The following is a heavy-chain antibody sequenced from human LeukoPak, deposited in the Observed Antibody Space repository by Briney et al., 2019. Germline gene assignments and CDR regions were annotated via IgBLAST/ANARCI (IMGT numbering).Heavy chain of an antibody. D-gene: IGHD3-3*01. CDR3: AKPITVSGANDDFDI. CDR1: RFTLSQYL. CDR2: VKQEGNEK. V-gene: IGHV3-7*01. J-gene: IGHJ3*02. Sequence: PGGSLRLSCAASRFTLSQYLMNWVRQAPGKGLDGVANVKQEGNEKYYVHSVKGRFTISRDNAKNSLYLQLNTVRVEDTAVYYCAKPITVSGANDDFDIWGQGTMVTVSS.